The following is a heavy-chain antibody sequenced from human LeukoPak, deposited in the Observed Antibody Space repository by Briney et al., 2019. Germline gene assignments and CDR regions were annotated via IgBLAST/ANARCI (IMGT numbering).Heavy chain of an antibody. D-gene: IGHD5-24*01. CDR3: AKDLDGYGGLRGDAFDI. J-gene: IGHJ3*02. Sequence: PGGSMRLSCAASGFTFNSYALSWVRQDPGKGLEWVSAISDGGGSTYYADSVKGRFTISRDNSKNTLYLQMNSLRVEDTAVYYCAKDLDGYGGLRGDAFDIWGQGTMVIVSS. V-gene: IGHV3-23*01. CDR1: GFTFNSYA. CDR2: ISDGGGST.